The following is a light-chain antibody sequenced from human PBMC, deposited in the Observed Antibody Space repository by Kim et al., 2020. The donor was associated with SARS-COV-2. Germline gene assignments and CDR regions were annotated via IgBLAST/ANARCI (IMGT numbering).Light chain of an antibody. CDR1: QGINIY. J-gene: IGKJ4*01. Sequence: ASVGARVTITCRASQGINIYLAWYQQKAGKVPKLLIYAASTLQPGVPSRFSGSASGTDFTLTINSLQPEDVATYYCQKYDTAPLTFGGGTKVDIK. CDR2: AAS. V-gene: IGKV1-27*01. CDR3: QKYDTAPLT.